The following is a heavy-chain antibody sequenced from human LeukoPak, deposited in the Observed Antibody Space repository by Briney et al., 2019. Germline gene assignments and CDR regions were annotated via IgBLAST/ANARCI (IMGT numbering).Heavy chain of an antibody. CDR2: IYYSGST. Sequence: SETLSLTCTVSGGSISSSNYYWGWIRQPPGKGLEWIGSIYYSGSTYYNPSLKSRVTIPVDTSKNQFSLKLSSVTAADTAVYYCARDGARGYSGYDSTLGYWGQGTLVTVSS. V-gene: IGHV4-39*07. J-gene: IGHJ4*02. D-gene: IGHD5-12*01. CDR3: ARDGARGYSGYDSTLGY. CDR1: GGSISSSNYY.